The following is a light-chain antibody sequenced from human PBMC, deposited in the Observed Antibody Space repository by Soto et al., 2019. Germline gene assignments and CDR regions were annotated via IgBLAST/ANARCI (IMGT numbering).Light chain of an antibody. Sequence: DIQLTQSPSFLSASVGDRVTITCRASQGISSYLAWYQQKPGKAPKLLIYAASTLQSGVPSRFSGSGSGTEYTLTIRSLQPEDFANYYCQQLNRYPPLFGPGTKVDIK. CDR1: QGISSY. CDR2: AAS. CDR3: QQLNRYPPL. V-gene: IGKV1-9*01. J-gene: IGKJ3*01.